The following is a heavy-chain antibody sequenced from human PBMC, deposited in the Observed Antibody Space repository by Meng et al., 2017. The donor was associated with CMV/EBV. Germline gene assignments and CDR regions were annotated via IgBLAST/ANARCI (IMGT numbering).Heavy chain of an antibody. CDR3: ARVGMATSIRDHYGMDV. D-gene: IGHD5-24*01. V-gene: IGHV1-69*05. Sequence: SVKVSCKASGGTFSSYAISWVRQAPGQGLEWMGGIIPICGTATYAQKFQGRVTITTDDSTSTAYMELSSLRSEDTAVYDCARVGMATSIRDHYGMDVWGQGTTVTVSS. J-gene: IGHJ6*02. CDR2: IIPICGTA. CDR1: GGTFSSYA.